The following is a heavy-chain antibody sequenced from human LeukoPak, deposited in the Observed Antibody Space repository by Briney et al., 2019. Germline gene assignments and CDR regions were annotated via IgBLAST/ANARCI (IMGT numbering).Heavy chain of an antibody. Sequence: PGGSLRLSCAASGFTFSSYAIHWVRQAPGRGLEWVSAISGSGGGTYYADSVKGRFTISRDNSENTLYLQMNSLRAEDTALYYCARDRAWNYFDYWGQGTLVTASS. CDR3: ARDRAWNYFDY. J-gene: IGHJ4*02. CDR2: ISGSGGGT. V-gene: IGHV3-23*01. D-gene: IGHD3-3*01. CDR1: GFTFSSYA.